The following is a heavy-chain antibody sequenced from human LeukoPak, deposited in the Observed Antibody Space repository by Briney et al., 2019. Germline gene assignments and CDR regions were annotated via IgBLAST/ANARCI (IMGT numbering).Heavy chain of an antibody. CDR2: IYSGGST. J-gene: IGHJ4*02. D-gene: IGHD3-10*01. Sequence: PGGSLRLSCVVSGFTVSSKYMSWVRQAPGKGLEWVSVIYSGGSTYYADSVKGRFTISRDNSKNTLYLQMNSLRAEDTAVYYCASGAVNLFGDYWGQGTLVTVSS. CDR1: GFTVSSKY. V-gene: IGHV3-66*01. CDR3: ASGAVNLFGDY.